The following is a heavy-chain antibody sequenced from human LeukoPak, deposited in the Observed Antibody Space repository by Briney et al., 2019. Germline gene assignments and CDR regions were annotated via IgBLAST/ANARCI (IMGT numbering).Heavy chain of an antibody. CDR1: GFTFSNAW. CDR2: IKSKTDGGTT. D-gene: IGHD3-3*01. J-gene: IGHJ6*03. CDR3: TRQYYDFWSGNDYYYMDV. V-gene: IGHV3-15*01. Sequence: GGSLGLSCAASGFTFSNAWMSWVRQAPGKGLEWVGRIKSKTDGGTTGHAAPVKGRFTISRDDSKDTLYLQMNSLKTEDTAVYYCTRQYYDFWSGNDYYYMDVWGKGTTVTVSS.